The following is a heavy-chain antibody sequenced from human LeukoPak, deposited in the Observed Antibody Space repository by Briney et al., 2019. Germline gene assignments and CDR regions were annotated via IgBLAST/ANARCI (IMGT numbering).Heavy chain of an antibody. CDR2: FDPEDGET. CDR1: GYTLTELS. V-gene: IGHV1-24*01. D-gene: IGHD4-17*01. CDR3: ATGVTTGNNWFDP. J-gene: IGHJ5*02. Sequence: ASVKVSCKVSGYTLTELSMHWVRQAPGKWLEWMGGFDPEDGETIYAQKFQGRVSMTEDTSTDTAYMELSSLRSEDTAVYYCATGVTTGNNWFDPWGQGTLVTVSS.